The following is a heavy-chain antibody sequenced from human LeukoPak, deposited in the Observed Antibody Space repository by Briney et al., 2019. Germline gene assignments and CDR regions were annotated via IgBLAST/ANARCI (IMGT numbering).Heavy chain of an antibody. CDR2: ISYDGSDK. CDR3: AKDAAGPEY. J-gene: IGHJ4*02. Sequence: PGGSLRLSCAASGFIFSTYDMHWVRQAPGKGLEWVAVISYDGSDKYYADSVKGRFTISRDNSRNTLYLQMNSLSAEGTAVYYCAKDAAGPEYWGQGTLVAVSS. CDR1: GFIFSTYD. V-gene: IGHV3-30*18. D-gene: IGHD6-13*01.